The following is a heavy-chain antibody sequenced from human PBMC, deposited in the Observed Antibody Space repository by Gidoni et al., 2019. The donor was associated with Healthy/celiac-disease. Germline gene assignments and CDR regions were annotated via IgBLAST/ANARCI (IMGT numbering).Heavy chain of an antibody. D-gene: IGHD5-12*01. CDR1: GFTFSSYS. CDR2: ISSSSSTI. CDR3: ARVEVPLEMATERAFDI. V-gene: IGHV3-48*02. Sequence: EVQLVESGGGLVQPGGSLRLSCAASGFTFSSYSMNWVRQAPGKGLEWVSYISSSSSTIYYADSVKGRFTISRDNAKNSLYLQMNSLRDEDTAVYYCARVEVPLEMATERAFDIWGQGTMVTVSS. J-gene: IGHJ3*02.